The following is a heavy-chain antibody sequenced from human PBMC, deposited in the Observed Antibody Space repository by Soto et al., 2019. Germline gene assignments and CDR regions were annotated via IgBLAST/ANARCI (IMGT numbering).Heavy chain of an antibody. CDR2: ISGSGGST. D-gene: IGHD2-2*01. CDR1: GFTFSSYA. CDR3: AKDLLCSSTRCYFDY. Sequence: GGSLRLSCAASGFTFSSYAMSWVRQAPGKGLEWVSAISGSGGSTYYADSVKGRFTISRDNSKNTLYLQMNSLRAEDTAVYYCAKDLLCSSTRCYFDYWGQGTLVTVSS. J-gene: IGHJ4*02. V-gene: IGHV3-23*01.